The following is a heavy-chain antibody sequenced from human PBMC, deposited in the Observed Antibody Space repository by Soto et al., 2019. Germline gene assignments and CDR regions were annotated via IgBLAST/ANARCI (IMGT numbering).Heavy chain of an antibody. CDR2: ISSSSIYI. CDR3: AKGILSYYDILTGYFDY. CDR1: GFTFSNYT. Sequence: GGSLRLSCAAPGFTFSNYTMNWVRQAPGKGLEWVSAISSSSIYIYYADSVEGRFTISRDNAKNSLYLQMNSLGAEDTAVYYCAKGILSYYDILTGYFDYWGQGTLVTVSS. D-gene: IGHD3-9*01. V-gene: IGHV3-21*04. J-gene: IGHJ4*02.